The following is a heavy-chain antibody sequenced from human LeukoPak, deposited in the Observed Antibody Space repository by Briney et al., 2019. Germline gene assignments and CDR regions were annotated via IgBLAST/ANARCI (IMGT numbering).Heavy chain of an antibody. J-gene: IGHJ6*03. CDR3: ARAPDKRGYSYGYRYYYYMDV. D-gene: IGHD5-18*01. V-gene: IGHV4-34*01. CDR2: INHSGST. Sequence: SETLSLTCTVSGGSISSFYWSWIRQPPGKGLEWIGEINHSGSTNYNPSLKSRVTISVDTSKNQFSLKLSSVTAADTAVYYCARAPDKRGYSYGYRYYYYMDVWGKGTTVTVSS. CDR1: GGSISSFY.